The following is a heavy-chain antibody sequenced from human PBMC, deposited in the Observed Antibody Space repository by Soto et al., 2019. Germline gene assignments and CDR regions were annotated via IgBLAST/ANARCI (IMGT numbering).Heavy chain of an antibody. J-gene: IGHJ6*02. V-gene: IGHV4-30-2*06. CDR1: GGSFSAYS. Sequence: SETLSLTCAVYGGSFSAYSWSWIRQSPEKGLEWLGCIYPTGSTYYHPSLKSRVTISIDTSRNQFSLNLTSVTAADTAVYYCARAPPGPSPRWVLWGQGTTVTVSS. CDR2: IYPTGST. D-gene: IGHD3-10*01. CDR3: ARAPPGPSPRWVL.